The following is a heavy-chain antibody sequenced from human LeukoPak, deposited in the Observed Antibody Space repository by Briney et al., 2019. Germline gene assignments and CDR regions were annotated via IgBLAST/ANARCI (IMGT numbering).Heavy chain of an antibody. V-gene: IGHV3-23*01. Sequence: GGSPRLSCAASGFTFNTFGMVWVRQAPGKGLEWVSTITNSGGNTWYADSVKGRLTISRDNSKNTLYLQMNSLTAEDTAVYYCAKSSSAYYYDYWGRGTLVTVSS. J-gene: IGHJ4*02. CDR2: ITNSGGNT. CDR3: AKSSSAYYYDY. D-gene: IGHD3-22*01. CDR1: GFTFNTFG.